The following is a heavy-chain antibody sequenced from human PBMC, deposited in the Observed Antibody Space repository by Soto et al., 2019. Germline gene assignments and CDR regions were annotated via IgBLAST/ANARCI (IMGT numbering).Heavy chain of an antibody. J-gene: IGHJ4*02. CDR2: ISAYDGST. CDR3: ARDPASAYSSASFDY. CDR1: GYTFTTYG. D-gene: IGHD6-19*01. Sequence: QIQLVQSGAEVKKPGASVRVSCKPSGYTFTTYGITWVRQAPGQGLEWMGWISAYDGSTNYAQKFQGRVSMTTDSSTSTAYMDLRSLRSDDTAGYYCARDPASAYSSASFDYWGQGTLVTVSS. V-gene: IGHV1-18*04.